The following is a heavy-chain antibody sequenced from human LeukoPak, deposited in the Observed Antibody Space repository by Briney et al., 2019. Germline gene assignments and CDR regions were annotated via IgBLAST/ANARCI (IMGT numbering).Heavy chain of an antibody. CDR1: GGTFSSYA. Sequence: GSSVKVSCKASGGTFSSYAISWVRQAPGQGLEWMGGIIPIFGTANYAQKFQGRVTITTDEPTSTAYMELSSLRSEDTAVYYCARVYCSGGSCYDGRFDYWGQGTLVTVSS. CDR3: ARVYCSGGSCYDGRFDY. V-gene: IGHV1-69*05. CDR2: IIPIFGTA. J-gene: IGHJ4*02. D-gene: IGHD2-15*01.